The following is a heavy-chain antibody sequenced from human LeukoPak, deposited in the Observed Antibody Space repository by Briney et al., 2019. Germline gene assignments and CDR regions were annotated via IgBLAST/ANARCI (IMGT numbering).Heavy chain of an antibody. CDR1: GFTFSSYS. D-gene: IGHD3-10*01. CDR2: ISSSSSYI. V-gene: IGHV3-21*01. CDR3: ARDPMVRGVIRYFDY. J-gene: IGHJ4*02. Sequence: GGSLRLSCAASGFTFSSYSMTWVRQAPGKGLEWVSSISSSSSYIYYAYSVKGRFTTSRDNAKNSLYLQMNSLRAEDTAVYYCARDPMVRGVIRYFDYWGQGTLVTVSS.